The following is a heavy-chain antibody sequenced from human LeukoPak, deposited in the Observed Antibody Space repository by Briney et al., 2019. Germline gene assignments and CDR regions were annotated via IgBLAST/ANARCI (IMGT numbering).Heavy chain of an antibody. CDR1: GFTFSSYA. Sequence: GGSLRLSCAASGFTFSSYAMHWVRQAPGKGLEWVAVISYDGSNKYYADSVKGRFTISRDNSKNTLYLQMNSLRAEDTAVYYCARVAPLLWFGESDDAFDIWGQGTMVTVSS. J-gene: IGHJ3*02. D-gene: IGHD3-10*01. CDR3: ARVAPLLWFGESDDAFDI. V-gene: IGHV3-30-3*01. CDR2: ISYDGSNK.